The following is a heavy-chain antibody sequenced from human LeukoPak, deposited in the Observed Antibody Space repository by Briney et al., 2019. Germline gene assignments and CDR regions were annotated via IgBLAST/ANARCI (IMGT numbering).Heavy chain of an antibody. Sequence: GGSLRLSCAASGFTFSSYWMHWVRQAPGKGLVWVSRIHSDGSSTSYADSVKDRFTISRDNAKNTLYLQMNSLRAEDTAVYYCARGPYDFWSGYKGTADSDYWGQGTLVTVSS. V-gene: IGHV3-74*01. CDR2: IHSDGSST. CDR1: GFTFSSYW. J-gene: IGHJ4*02. D-gene: IGHD3-3*01. CDR3: ARGPYDFWSGYKGTADSDY.